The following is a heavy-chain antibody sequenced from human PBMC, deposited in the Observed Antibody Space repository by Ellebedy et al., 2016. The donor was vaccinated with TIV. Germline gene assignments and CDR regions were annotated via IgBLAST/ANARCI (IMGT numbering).Heavy chain of an antibody. CDR1: GYTFTDFD. CDR3: ERGRGYASTGRVYYFDY. J-gene: IGHJ4*02. Sequence: AASVKVSCKASGYTFTDFDINWVRQATGQGLAWVGWMNPNSGNTGSAQKFQGRVTMTRDSSISTAYMELSSLRSEETAVYYCERGRGYASTGRVYYFDYWGQGSLVTVSS. CDR2: MNPNSGNT. D-gene: IGHD2-15*01. V-gene: IGHV1-8*01.